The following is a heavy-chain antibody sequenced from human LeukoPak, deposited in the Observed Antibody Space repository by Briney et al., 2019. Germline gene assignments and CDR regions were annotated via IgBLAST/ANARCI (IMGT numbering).Heavy chain of an antibody. CDR2: IYYSGNT. J-gene: IGHJ4*02. D-gene: IGHD3-3*01. CDR1: GYSISSSTYY. Sequence: SETLSLTCTVSGYSISSSTYYWGWIRQPPGKGLEWIGNIYYSGNTYYNPSLESRVTISVDTSKNHFSLKLTSVTAADTAVYYCARDGFLAVDYWGQGTLVTVSS. CDR3: ARDGFLAVDY. V-gene: IGHV4-39*07.